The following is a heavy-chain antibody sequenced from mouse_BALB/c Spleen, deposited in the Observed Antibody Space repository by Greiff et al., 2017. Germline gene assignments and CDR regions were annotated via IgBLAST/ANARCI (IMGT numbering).Heavy chain of an antibody. CDR1: GYSFTSYY. J-gene: IGHJ3*01. CDR2: IDPFNGGT. CDR3: ACYDGPAY. D-gene: IGHD2-3*01. Sequence: EVQLQESGPELMKPGASVKISCKASGYSFTSYYMHWVKQSHGKSLEWIGYIDPFNGGTSYNQKFKGKATLTVDKSSSTAYMHLSSLTSEDSAVYYCACYDGPAYWGQGTLVTVSA. V-gene: IGHV1S135*01.